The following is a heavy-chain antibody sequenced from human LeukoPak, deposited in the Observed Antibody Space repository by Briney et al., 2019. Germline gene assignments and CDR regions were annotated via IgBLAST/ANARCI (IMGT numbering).Heavy chain of an antibody. J-gene: IGHJ4*02. CDR2: ISGSGGST. D-gene: IGHD3-3*01. CDR1: GFTFSSYA. Sequence: GGSLRLSCAASGFTFSSYAISWVRQAPGKGLEWVSAISGSGGSTYYADSVKGRFTISRDNSKNTLYLQMNSLRAEDTAVYYCANGAGGNTYYDFWSGYYRGVGYYFDYWGQGTLVTVSS. CDR3: ANGAGGNTYYDFWSGYYRGVGYYFDY. V-gene: IGHV3-23*01.